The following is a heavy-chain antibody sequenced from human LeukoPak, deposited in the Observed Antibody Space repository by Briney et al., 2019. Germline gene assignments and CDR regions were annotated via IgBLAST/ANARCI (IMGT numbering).Heavy chain of an antibody. V-gene: IGHV4-39*07. Sequence: SETLSLTCTVSGGSISSSRYYWGWLRQPPGKGREGNVRIYYSGSTYYNPSLRSRVTISVDTSKYQFSLKLSSVTAADTAVYYCARESVGDYYDSSGYYSAPLHYFDYWGQGTLVTVSS. J-gene: IGHJ4*02. D-gene: IGHD3-22*01. CDR2: IYYSGST. CDR3: ARESVGDYYDSSGYYSAPLHYFDY. CDR1: GGSISSSRYY.